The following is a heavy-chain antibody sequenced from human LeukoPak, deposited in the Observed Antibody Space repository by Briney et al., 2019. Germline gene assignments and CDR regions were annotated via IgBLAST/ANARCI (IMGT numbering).Heavy chain of an antibody. V-gene: IGHV4-59*01. D-gene: IGHD4-17*01. J-gene: IGHJ4*02. CDR3: ARAEGDYGDYGYFDY. CDR1: GGSISPYY. CDR2: IYYSGST. Sequence: SETLSLTCTVSGGSISPYYWSWIRQSPREGLEWLGYIYYSGSTNYNPSLKSRVTISVDTSKNQFSLKLSSVTAADTAVYYCARAEGDYGDYGYFDYWGQGTLVTVSS.